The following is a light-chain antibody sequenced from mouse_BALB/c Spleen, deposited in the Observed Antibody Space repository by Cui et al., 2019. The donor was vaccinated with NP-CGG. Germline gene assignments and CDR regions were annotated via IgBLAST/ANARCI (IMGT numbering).Light chain of an antibody. CDR1: TGAVTTSNY. V-gene: IGLV1*01. CDR2: GTN. Sequence: AVGTQESALNKSPGETVTLTCRSSTGAVTTSNYANWVQEKPDHLFTGLIGGTNNRAPGVPARFSGSLIGDKAALTITGAQTEDEAIYFCALWYSNHWVFGGGTKLTVL. J-gene: IGLJ1*01. CDR3: ALWYSNHWV.